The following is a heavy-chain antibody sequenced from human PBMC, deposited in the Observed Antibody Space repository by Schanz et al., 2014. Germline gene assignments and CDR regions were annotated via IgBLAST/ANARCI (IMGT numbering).Heavy chain of an antibody. CDR2: ICSSGNTI. CDR1: GFTFRDYY. J-gene: IGHJ6*02. Sequence: QVQLVESGGGLVKPGGSLRLSCAASGFTFRDYYMSWIRQAPGKGLEWVSYICSSGNTIYYADSVKGRFTISRDNAKNSLYLQMNSLRAEDTAVFYCARDSLRGATGGYGMDVWGQGTTVTVSS. D-gene: IGHD2-8*02. CDR3: ARDSLRGATGGYGMDV. V-gene: IGHV3-11*01.